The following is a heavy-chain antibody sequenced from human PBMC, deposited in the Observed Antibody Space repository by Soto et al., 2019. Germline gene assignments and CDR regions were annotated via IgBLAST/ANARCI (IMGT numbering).Heavy chain of an antibody. V-gene: IGHV3-11*01. CDR3: ARDLSPYSDYYDESTSETWFDP. CDR2: ISKSGSII. D-gene: IGHD3-16*01. Sequence: PXESLLLSCAASGFTFSDYYMSGLRQPPGKGLEWVSYISKSGSIIHFADSVKGRFAISRDNAKNTLYLQMSSLRAEDTALYYCARDLSPYSDYYDESTSETWFDPWGQGTLVTVSS. J-gene: IGHJ5*02. CDR1: GFTFSDYY.